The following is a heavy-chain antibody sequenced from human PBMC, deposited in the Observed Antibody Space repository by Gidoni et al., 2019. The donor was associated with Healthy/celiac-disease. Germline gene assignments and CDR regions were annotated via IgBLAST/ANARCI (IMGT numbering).Heavy chain of an antibody. CDR1: GGSISSYY. CDR2: IYYSGST. V-gene: IGHV4-59*01. Sequence: QVQLQESGPGLVTPSATLSLACTVPGGSISSYYWSWIRQPPGKGLEWSGYIYYSGSTNYTPSLKSRVTISGDTSKNQFSLKLSSVTAADTAVYYCARVMNATDYWGQGTLVTVSS. J-gene: IGHJ4*02. CDR3: ARVMNATDY. D-gene: IGHD3-16*01.